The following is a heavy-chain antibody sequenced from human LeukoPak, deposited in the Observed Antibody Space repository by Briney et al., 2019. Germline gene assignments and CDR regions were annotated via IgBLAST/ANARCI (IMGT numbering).Heavy chain of an antibody. D-gene: IGHD4-17*01. CDR2: ISYDGSSE. V-gene: IGHV3-30*18. Sequence: GGSLRLSCAVSGFTFGNYGMHWVRQAPGKGLEWVALISYDGSSEYYAGSVKGRFTISRDNSEITVYLQMNSLKAEDTAVYYCAKELYNYGDYGAEGLDVGGQGTTVTVS. J-gene: IGHJ6*02. CDR3: AKELYNYGDYGAEGLDV. CDR1: GFTFGNYG.